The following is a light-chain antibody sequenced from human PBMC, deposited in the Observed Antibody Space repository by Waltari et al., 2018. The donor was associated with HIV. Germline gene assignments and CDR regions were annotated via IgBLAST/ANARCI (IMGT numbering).Light chain of an antibody. Sequence: EIVLTQSPATLSVSPGQRATLSCRASQSVSNNLAWYQQKPGQSPRLCIKGASARATGIPARCSGSGSGTEFTLTVSSLQSEDFAVYYCQQYNDWLLVTFGQGTRLEIE. CDR3: QQYNDWLLVT. J-gene: IGKJ5*01. CDR1: QSVSNN. V-gene: IGKV3-15*01. CDR2: GAS.